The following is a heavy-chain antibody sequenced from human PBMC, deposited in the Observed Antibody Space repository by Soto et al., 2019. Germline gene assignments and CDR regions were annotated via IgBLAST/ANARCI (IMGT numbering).Heavy chain of an antibody. J-gene: IGHJ6*02. D-gene: IGHD3-3*01. CDR3: ASQIFWSGSTAHGMDV. Sequence: GGSLRLSCSASGFTFSTYAMHWVRQAPGKGLEWVAVIWVNGTKKYYADSVNGRFTISRDNSKNTLYLQMNSLRAEDTAVYYCASQIFWSGSTAHGMDVWGQGTAVTVSS. V-gene: IGHV3-33*08. CDR1: GFTFSTYA. CDR2: IWVNGTKK.